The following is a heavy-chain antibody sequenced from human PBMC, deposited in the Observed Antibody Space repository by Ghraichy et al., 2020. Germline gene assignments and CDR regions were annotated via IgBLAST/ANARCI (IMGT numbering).Heavy chain of an antibody. CDR3: ASADQLSTVMMDYVLAV. CDR2: IISSSSYI. CDR1: GFTFSSYS. D-gene: IGHD2-2*01. Sequence: GGSLRLSCAASGFTFSSYSMNWVRQAPGKGLEWVSSIISSSSYIYYADSVKGRFTISRDNAKNSLYLQMNSLRAEDTAVYYCASADQLSTVMMDYVLAVWGQGTSVTVS. J-gene: IGHJ6*02. V-gene: IGHV3-21*01.